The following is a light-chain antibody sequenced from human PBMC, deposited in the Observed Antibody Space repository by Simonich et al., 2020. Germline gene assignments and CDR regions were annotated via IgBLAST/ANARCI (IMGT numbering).Light chain of an antibody. V-gene: IGKV4-1*01. CDR2: WAS. CDR3: QQYYSTPPWT. Sequence: DIVMTQSPDSLAVSLGERPTINCKSSRSVLYSSNNKNYLAWYQQKPGQPPKLLIYWASTRESGVPDRFSGSGSGTDFTLTISSLQAEDVAVYYCQQYYSTPPWTFGHGTKVEIK. CDR1: RSVLYSSNNKNY. J-gene: IGKJ1*01.